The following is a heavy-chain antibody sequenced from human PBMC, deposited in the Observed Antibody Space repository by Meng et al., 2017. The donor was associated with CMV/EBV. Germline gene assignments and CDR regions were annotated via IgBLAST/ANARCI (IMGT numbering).Heavy chain of an antibody. V-gene: IGHV4-34*01. CDR3: ASSLTYPDY. Sequence: QVQLQPWGAGLLKPSETRSLTCAVYGGSFSGYYWSWIRQPPGKGLEWIGEINHSGSTNYNPSLKSRVTISVDTSKNQFSLKLSSVTAADTAVYYCASSLTYPDYWGQGTLVTVSS. J-gene: IGHJ4*02. D-gene: IGHD2-15*01. CDR2: INHSGST. CDR1: GGSFSGYY.